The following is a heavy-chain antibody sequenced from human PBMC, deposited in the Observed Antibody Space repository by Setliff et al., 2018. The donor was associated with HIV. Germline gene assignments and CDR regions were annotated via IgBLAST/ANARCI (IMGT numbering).Heavy chain of an antibody. CDR3: AKPLTQWGVSPYHYAVDV. CDR2: IYNDGVNR. V-gene: IGHV3-33*06. Sequence: PGGSLRLSCAAAGFIFSDYGIHWVRQAPGKGLEWVAVIYNDGVNRYFADSVEGRFTISRDNSRDTVNLQMNSLRAEDTAVYYCAKPLTQWGVSPYHYAVDVWGQGTTVTVSS. D-gene: IGHD1-26*01. CDR1: GFIFSDYG. J-gene: IGHJ6*02.